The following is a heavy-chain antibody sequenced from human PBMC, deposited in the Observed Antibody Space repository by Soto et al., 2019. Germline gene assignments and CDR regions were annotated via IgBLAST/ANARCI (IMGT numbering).Heavy chain of an antibody. Sequence: QVQLQESGPGLVKPSGTLSLTCAVSGGSISSSNWWSWVRQPPGKGLEWIGEIYHSGSTNYNPSLKSRVTISVDKCKNQLSLKLSSGTAADTAVYYCARVAVAGTRVDYWGQGTLVTVSS. J-gene: IGHJ4*02. CDR3: ARVAVAGTRVDY. CDR2: IYHSGST. CDR1: GGSISSSNW. D-gene: IGHD6-19*01. V-gene: IGHV4-4*02.